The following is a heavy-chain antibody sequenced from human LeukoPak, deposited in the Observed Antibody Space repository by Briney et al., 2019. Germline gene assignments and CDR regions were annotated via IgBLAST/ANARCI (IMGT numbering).Heavy chain of an antibody. CDR3: AVMRYYYDSTASLAPFAC. D-gene: IGHD3-22*01. CDR2: SNPIFGTS. Sequence: SVKVSCKASGGTFSSYDISWVRQAPGEGVEWRGRSNPIFGTSTYTQTVQARLTIPTAESTSPAYLELSSLRSNDTAVYPCAVMRYYYDSTASLAPFACWGQGSLVTVSS. CDR1: GGTFSSYD. V-gene: IGHV1-69*05. J-gene: IGHJ4*02.